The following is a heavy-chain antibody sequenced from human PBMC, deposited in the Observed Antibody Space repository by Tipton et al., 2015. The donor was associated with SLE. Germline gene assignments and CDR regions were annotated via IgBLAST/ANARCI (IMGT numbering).Heavy chain of an antibody. V-gene: IGHV3-7*03. D-gene: IGHD6-6*01. CDR2: IKQDGSEK. CDR3: ARQKLEQLIPFDY. Sequence: SLRLSCAASGFTFSSYWMSWVRQAPGKGLEWVANIKQDGSEKYYVDSVKGRFTISRDNAKNSLYLQMNSLRAEDTAVYYCARQKLEQLIPFDYWGQGTLVPVSS. J-gene: IGHJ4*02. CDR1: GFTFSSYW.